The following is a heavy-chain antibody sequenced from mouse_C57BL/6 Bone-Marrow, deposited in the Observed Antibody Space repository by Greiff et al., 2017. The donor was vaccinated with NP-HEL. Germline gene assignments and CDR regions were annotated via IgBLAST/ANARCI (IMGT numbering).Heavy chain of an antibody. V-gene: IGHV1-53*01. CDR1: GYTFTSYW. Sequence: VQLQQPGTELVKPGASVKLSCKASGYTFTSYWMHWVKQRPGQGLEWIGNINPSNGGTNYNEKFKSKATLTVDKSSSTAYMQLSSLTSEDSAVYYCARAPPHYYGSSYEDYWGQGTTLTVSS. CDR3: ARAPPHYYGSSYEDY. D-gene: IGHD1-1*01. CDR2: INPSNGGT. J-gene: IGHJ2*01.